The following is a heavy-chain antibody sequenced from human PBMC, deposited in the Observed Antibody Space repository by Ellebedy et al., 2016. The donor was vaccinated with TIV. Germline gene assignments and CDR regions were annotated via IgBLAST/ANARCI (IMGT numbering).Heavy chain of an antibody. CDR2: ISWNSGRK. CDR1: GFTFDNYA. D-gene: IGHD3-10*01. J-gene: IGHJ3*02. CDR3: ATDNYYGSGSYAFDI. Sequence: SLKISXATSGFTFDNYAMHWVRQAPGKGLEWVSGISWNSGRKDHADSVKGRFTISRDNAKNSLYLQMNSLRAEDTALYYCATDNYYGSGSYAFDIWGQGTMVTVSS. V-gene: IGHV3-9*01.